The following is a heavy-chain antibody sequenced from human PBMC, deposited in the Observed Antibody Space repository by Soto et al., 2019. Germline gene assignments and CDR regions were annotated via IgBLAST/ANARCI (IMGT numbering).Heavy chain of an antibody. D-gene: IGHD4-17*01. CDR1: GGTLSSYT. CDR2: IIPLLGTA. CDR3: ARDSTLGDGDYPDVYYYYYMDL. J-gene: IGHJ6*03. Sequence: QVQLEQSGAEVKRPGSSVTVSCKASGGTLSSYTISWVRQAPGQGLEWMGGIIPLLGTAKYAQKFQGRVTINADKFTNTIYLELTGLRSDDTAKYSCARDSTLGDGDYPDVYYYYYMDLWGKGTTVTVSS. V-gene: IGHV1-69*08.